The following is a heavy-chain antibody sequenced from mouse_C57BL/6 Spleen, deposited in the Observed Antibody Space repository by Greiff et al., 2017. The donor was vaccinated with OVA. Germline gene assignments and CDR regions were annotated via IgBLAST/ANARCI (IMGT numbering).Heavy chain of an antibody. Sequence: VKLQESGAELVRPGTSVKVSCKASGYAFTNYLIEWVKQRPGQGLEWIGVINPGSGGTNYNEKFKGKATLTADKSSSTAYMQLSSLTSEDSAVYFCARGATVVATHWYFDVWGTGTTVTVSS. CDR1: GYAFTNYL. V-gene: IGHV1-54*01. D-gene: IGHD1-1*01. CDR2: INPGSGGT. CDR3: ARGATVVATHWYFDV. J-gene: IGHJ1*03.